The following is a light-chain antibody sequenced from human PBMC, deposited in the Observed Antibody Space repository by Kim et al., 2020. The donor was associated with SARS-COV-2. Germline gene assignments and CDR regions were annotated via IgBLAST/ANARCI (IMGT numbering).Light chain of an antibody. CDR3: QKYNSAPWT. CDR1: QDIAHS. V-gene: IGKV1-27*01. J-gene: IGKJ1*01. CDR2: AAS. Sequence: ASVGDRVTIPCRASQDIAHSLAWYQQKPGKVPQVLIYAASTLQSGVPSRFSGSGSGTEFTRTIGSLQTEDVATYYCQKYNSAPWTFGPGTKVDIK.